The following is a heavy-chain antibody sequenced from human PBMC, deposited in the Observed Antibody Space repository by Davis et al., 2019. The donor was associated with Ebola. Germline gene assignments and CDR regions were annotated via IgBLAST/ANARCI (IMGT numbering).Heavy chain of an antibody. J-gene: IGHJ4*02. V-gene: IGHV3-23*01. CDR3: AKGSDDLILGPTD. D-gene: IGHD1-26*01. CDR2: ISGSGGST. CDR1: GFTFSTYA. Sequence: GSLKISCAASGFTFSTYAMSWVRQAPGEGLEWVSGISGSGGSTYYADSVKGRFTISRDNSKNTLHVHMNSLRAEDTAVYYCAKGSDDLILGPTDWGQGTLVTVSS.